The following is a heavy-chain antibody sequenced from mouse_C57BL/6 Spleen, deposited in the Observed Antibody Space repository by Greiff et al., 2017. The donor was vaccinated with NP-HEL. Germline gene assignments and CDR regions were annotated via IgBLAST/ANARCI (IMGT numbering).Heavy chain of an antibody. CDR3: ASRDGYDPYDY. Sequence: EVQLQQSGPELVKPGASVKISCKASGYTITDYYMNWVKQSHGKSLEWIGDINPNNGGTRYNQKFKGKATLTVDKSSSTAYMELRSLTSEDSAIYYCASRDGYDPYDYWGQGTTLTVSS. J-gene: IGHJ2*01. V-gene: IGHV1-26*01. D-gene: IGHD2-2*01. CDR2: INPNNGGT. CDR1: GYTITDYY.